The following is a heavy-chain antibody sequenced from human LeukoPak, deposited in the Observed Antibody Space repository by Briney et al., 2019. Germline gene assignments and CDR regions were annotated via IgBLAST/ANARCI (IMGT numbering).Heavy chain of an antibody. CDR3: ARDSSGWYAQGY. CDR2: ISVYNGNT. Sequence: GASVKVSCKASGDTFSSFGISWVRQAPGQGLEWMGWISVYNGNTVYAQKIQGRVTMTTDTSASTAYMELSSLRSEDTAVYYCARDSSGWYAQGYWGQGTLVTVSS. CDR1: GDTFSSFG. V-gene: IGHV1-18*01. J-gene: IGHJ4*02. D-gene: IGHD6-19*01.